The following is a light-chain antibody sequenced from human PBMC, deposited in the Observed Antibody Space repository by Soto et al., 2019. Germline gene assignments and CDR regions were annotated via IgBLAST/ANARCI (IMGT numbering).Light chain of an antibody. CDR1: SSNIGNNY. J-gene: IGLJ1*01. CDR2: ANN. CDR3: GTWDSSLSAYV. Sequence: QSVLTQPPSVSAAPGQTVTISCSGSSSNIGNNYVSWYQQLPGTAPKLLIYANNKRPSGIPDRFSGSKSGTSATLGITGLQTGDEADYYCGTWDSSLSAYVFGTGTKLTVL. V-gene: IGLV1-51*01.